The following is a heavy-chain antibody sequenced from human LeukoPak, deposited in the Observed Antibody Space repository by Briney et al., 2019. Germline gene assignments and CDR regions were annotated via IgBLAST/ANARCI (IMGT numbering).Heavy chain of an antibody. CDR3: ARGDSGYDYGFDN. D-gene: IGHD5-12*01. V-gene: IGHV1-69*05. J-gene: IGHJ4*02. CDR2: IIPIFGTT. Sequence: SVTVSFKASGGTFSSHAISWVRQAPGQGLEWVGGIIPIFGTTNYAQKFQGRVTITTDESTSTGYMELRSLRSDDTAVYYCARGDSGYDYGFDNWGQGTLVTVSS. CDR1: GGTFSSHA.